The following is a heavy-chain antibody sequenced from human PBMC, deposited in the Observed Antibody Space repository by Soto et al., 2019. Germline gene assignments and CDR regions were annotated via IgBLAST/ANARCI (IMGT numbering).Heavy chain of an antibody. V-gene: IGHV1-24*01. D-gene: IGHD3-3*01. CDR2: FDPEDGET. Sequence: ASVKVYCNFSGSTLTELSMHCVRQATGKGLEWRGGFDPEDGETIYAQKFQGRVTMTEDTSTDTAYMELSSLRSEDTAVYYCATSTPITIFGVVIIHNWFDPWGQGTLVTVSS. CDR3: ATSTPITIFGVVIIHNWFDP. J-gene: IGHJ5*02. CDR1: GSTLTELS.